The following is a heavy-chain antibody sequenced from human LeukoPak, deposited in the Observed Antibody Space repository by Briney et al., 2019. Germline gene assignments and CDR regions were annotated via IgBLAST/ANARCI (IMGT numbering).Heavy chain of an antibody. CDR1: GYRFTSYW. CDR3: ARHNYGDLVKHYYYYGMDV. D-gene: IGHD4-17*01. Sequence: GESLKISCKGSGYRFTSYWIGWARQMPGKGLEWMGIIYPDDSDTKYSPSFQGQVTISVDKSINTAYLQWSSLKASDTAMYYCARHNYGDLVKHYYYYGMDVWGQGTTVTVSS. CDR2: IYPDDSDT. V-gene: IGHV5-51*01. J-gene: IGHJ6*02.